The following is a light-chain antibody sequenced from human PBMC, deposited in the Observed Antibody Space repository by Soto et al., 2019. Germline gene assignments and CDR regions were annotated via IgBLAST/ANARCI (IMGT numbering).Light chain of an antibody. CDR2: RDS. CDR1: NIGSKN. J-gene: IGLJ1*01. V-gene: IGLV3-9*01. Sequence: SYELTQPLSVSVALGQTARITCGGNNIGSKNVHWYQQKPGQAPVLVIYRDSNRPSGIPERFSGSNSGNTATLTISRAQAGDEADYYCQVWDSSTPDVFGPGTKLTVL. CDR3: QVWDSSTPDV.